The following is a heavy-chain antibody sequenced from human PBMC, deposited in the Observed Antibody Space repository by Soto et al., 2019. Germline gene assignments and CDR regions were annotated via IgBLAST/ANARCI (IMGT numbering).Heavy chain of an antibody. V-gene: IGHV4-59*01. CDR3: ARDREPDGSYWDYFDY. CDR1: GGSISSYY. J-gene: IGHJ4*02. CDR2: IYYSGST. D-gene: IGHD1-26*01. Sequence: ASETLSLTCTVSGGSISSYYWSWIRQPPGKGLEWIGYIYYSGSTNYNPSLKSRVTISVDTSKNQFSLKLSSVTAADTAVYYCARDREPDGSYWDYFDYWGQGTLVTVSS.